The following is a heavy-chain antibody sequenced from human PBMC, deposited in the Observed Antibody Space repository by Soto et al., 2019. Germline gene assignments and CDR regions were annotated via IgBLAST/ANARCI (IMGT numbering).Heavy chain of an antibody. D-gene: IGHD3-3*01. V-gene: IGHV4-31*03. CDR3: ARDPNTVFAT. J-gene: IGHJ5*01. CDR2: IYYSGST. Sequence: TLSLTCTVSGGSISSDDYYWSWIRQHPGKGLEWIGFIYYSGSTYYNPSLKSRVIISVDTSKNQFSLKLSSVTAADTAMYYCARDPNTVFATWGHGTLVTVSS. CDR1: GGSISSDDYY.